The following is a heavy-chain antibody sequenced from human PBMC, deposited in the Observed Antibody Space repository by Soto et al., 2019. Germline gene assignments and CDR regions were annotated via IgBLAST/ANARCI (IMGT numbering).Heavy chain of an antibody. CDR3: AREKLDQLVPDAFDI. V-gene: IGHV3-7*03. Sequence: PGGSLRRSCAASGFTFSSYWMSWVRQAPGKGLEWVANIKQDGSEKYYVDSVKGRFTISRDNAKNSLYLQMNSLRAEDTAVYYCAREKLDQLVPDAFDIWGQGTMVTVSS. J-gene: IGHJ3*02. CDR1: GFTFSSYW. D-gene: IGHD6-6*01. CDR2: IKQDGSEK.